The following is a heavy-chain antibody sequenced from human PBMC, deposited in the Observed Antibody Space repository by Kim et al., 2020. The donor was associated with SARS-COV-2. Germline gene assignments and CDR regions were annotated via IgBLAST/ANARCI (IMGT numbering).Heavy chain of an antibody. CDR3: ARAGTNETGDAFDI. J-gene: IGHJ3*02. CDR1: GFTFSSYA. Sequence: GGSLRLSCAASGFTFSSYAMHWVRQAPGKGLEWLAAITNGGINKYYEDSVKGRFTISRDNSKKRLYLQMNSLRAEDTAVYYCARAGTNETGDAFDIWGQGTMVTVSS. CDR2: ITNGGINK. D-gene: IGHD6-13*01. V-gene: IGHV3-30-3*01.